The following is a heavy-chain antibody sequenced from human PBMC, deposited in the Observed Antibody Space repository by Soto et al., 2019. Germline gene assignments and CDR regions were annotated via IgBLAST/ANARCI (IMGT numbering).Heavy chain of an antibody. Sequence: QVQLQESGPRLVKPSQTPSLASTVSGDSISSGAYYWSWVRQLPGKGLEWMGYVPSSGTSYITPSLKGRLSVTIETSDNRFSLNLNSVTAADTAVYYCASSRKGGWTCDHWGQGTLVTVSS. V-gene: IGHV4-31*03. CDR2: VPSSGTS. D-gene: IGHD6-19*01. CDR3: ASSRKGGWTCDH. CDR1: GDSISSGAYY. J-gene: IGHJ1*01.